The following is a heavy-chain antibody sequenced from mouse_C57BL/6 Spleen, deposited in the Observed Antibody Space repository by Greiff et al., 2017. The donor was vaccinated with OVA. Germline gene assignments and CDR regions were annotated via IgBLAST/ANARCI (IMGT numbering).Heavy chain of an antibody. CDR2: IDPSDSYT. J-gene: IGHJ2*01. CDR1: GYTFTSYW. Sequence: QVQLQQPGAELVMPGASVKLSCKASGYTFTSYWMHWVKQRPGQGLEWIGEIDPSDSYTNYNQKFKGKSTLTVDKSSSTAYMQLSSLTSEDSAVYYCARGYYGSSTSFDYWGQGTTLTVSS. CDR3: ARGYYGSSTSFDY. D-gene: IGHD1-1*01. V-gene: IGHV1-69*01.